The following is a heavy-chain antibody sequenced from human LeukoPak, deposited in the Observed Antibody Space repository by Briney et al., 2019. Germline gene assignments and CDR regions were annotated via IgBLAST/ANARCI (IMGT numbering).Heavy chain of an antibody. J-gene: IGHJ6*02. V-gene: IGHV1-69*13. CDR1: GGTFSSYA. CDR2: IIPIFGTA. CDR3: ARATSLLRFLEWWYYYYGMDV. D-gene: IGHD3-3*01. Sequence: SVKVSCKASGGTFSSYAISWVRQAPGQGLEWMGGIIPIFGTANYAQEFQGRVTITADESTSTAYMELSSLRSEDTAVYYCARATSLLRFLEWWYYYYGMDVWGQGTTVTVSS.